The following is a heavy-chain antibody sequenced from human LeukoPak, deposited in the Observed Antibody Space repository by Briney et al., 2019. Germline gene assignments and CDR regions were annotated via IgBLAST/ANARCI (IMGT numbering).Heavy chain of an antibody. CDR3: AKDPTQDYYDSSGYPQYFDY. J-gene: IGHJ4*02. V-gene: IGHV3-30*02. D-gene: IGHD3-22*01. Sequence: PGGSLRLSCAASGFTFSSYGMHWVRQAPGKGLEWVAFIRYDGSNKYYADSVKGRFTISRDNSKNTLYLQMNSLRAEDTAVYYCAKDPTQDYYDSSGYPQYFDYWGQGTLVTVSS. CDR1: GFTFSSYG. CDR2: IRYDGSNK.